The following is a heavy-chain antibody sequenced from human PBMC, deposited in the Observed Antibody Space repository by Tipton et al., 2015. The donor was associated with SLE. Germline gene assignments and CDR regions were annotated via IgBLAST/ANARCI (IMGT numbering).Heavy chain of an antibody. Sequence: TLSLTCSVSGGSIGGYYWSWIRQPPGKGLEWIGYIYYSGSTKYNPSLKSRVTISVDTSKNRFSLKLSSVTAADTAVYYCARGGVWGYTAPLGYWGQGTLVTVSS. CDR2: IYYSGST. D-gene: IGHD5-18*01. CDR1: GGSIGGYY. CDR3: ARGGVWGYTAPLGY. J-gene: IGHJ4*02. V-gene: IGHV4-59*12.